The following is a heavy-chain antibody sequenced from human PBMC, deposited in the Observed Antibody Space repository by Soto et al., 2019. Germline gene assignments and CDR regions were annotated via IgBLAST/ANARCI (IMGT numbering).Heavy chain of an antibody. CDR3: AREGYCSGGSCYPSYYYYYFMDV. CDR1: GGSFSGYY. J-gene: IGHJ6*03. CDR2: INHSGST. Sequence: PSETLSLTCAVYGGSFSGYYWSWIRQPPGKGLEWIGEINHSGSTNYNPSLKSRATISADTSKNQFSLKLSSVTAADTAVYYCAREGYCSGGSCYPSYYYYYFMDVWGKGTTVTVSS. D-gene: IGHD2-15*01. V-gene: IGHV4-34*01.